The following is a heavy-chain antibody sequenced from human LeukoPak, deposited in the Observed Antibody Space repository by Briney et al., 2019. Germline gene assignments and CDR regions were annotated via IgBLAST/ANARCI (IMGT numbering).Heavy chain of an antibody. Sequence: SETLSLTCTVSGGSISSGSYYWSWIRQPAGKGLEWIGRIYTSGSTNYNPSLKSRVTISVDTSKNQFSLKLSSVTAADTAVYYCARGPQYDYGDYVRGWFDPWGQGTLITVSS. D-gene: IGHD4-17*01. V-gene: IGHV4-61*02. CDR1: GGSISSGSYY. CDR2: IYTSGST. J-gene: IGHJ5*02. CDR3: ARGPQYDYGDYVRGWFDP.